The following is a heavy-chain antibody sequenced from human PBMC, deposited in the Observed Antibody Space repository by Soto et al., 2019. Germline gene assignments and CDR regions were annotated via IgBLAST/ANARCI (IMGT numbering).Heavy chain of an antibody. J-gene: IGHJ4*02. CDR3: ATATGYYYDSSGYYYFDS. Sequence: APVKVSCKGSGYTLTDLSMQWVRQPPGKGLEWMGGFDPEDGETIYAQKFQGRVTMTEDTSTDTAYMELSSLRSEDTAVYYCATATGYYYDSSGYYYFDSWGQRTLVTVSS. D-gene: IGHD3-22*01. CDR2: FDPEDGET. V-gene: IGHV1-24*01. CDR1: GYTLTDLS.